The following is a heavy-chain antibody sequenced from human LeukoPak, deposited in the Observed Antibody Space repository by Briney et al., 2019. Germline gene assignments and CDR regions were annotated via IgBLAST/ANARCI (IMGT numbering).Heavy chain of an antibody. Sequence: GASVKVSCKASGYTFTSYDINWVRQATGQGLEWMGWMNPNSGNTGYAQKFQGRVTMTRDTSTSTVYMELSSLRSEDTAVYYCARELADRKDAFDIWGQGTMVTVSS. CDR2: MNPNSGNT. V-gene: IGHV1-8*01. CDR3: ARELADRKDAFDI. CDR1: GYTFTSYD. J-gene: IGHJ3*02. D-gene: IGHD3-22*01.